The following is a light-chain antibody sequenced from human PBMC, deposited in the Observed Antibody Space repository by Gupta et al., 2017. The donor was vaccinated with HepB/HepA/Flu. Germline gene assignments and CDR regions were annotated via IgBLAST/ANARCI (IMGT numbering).Light chain of an antibody. CDR2: AAS. J-gene: IGKJ1*01. CDR1: QSVSSTY. V-gene: IGKV3-20*01. CDR3: QQYGSSPRT. Sequence: EIVLTQSPGPLSLSQGERATLSCRASQSVSSTYIAWYQQKPGQSPRLLIFAASSRATGIPDRFSGSGSGTDFTLTISRLEPEDFAVYYCQQYGSSPRTFGQGTQVEVK.